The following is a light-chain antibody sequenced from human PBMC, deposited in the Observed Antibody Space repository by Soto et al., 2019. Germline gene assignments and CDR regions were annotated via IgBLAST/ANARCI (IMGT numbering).Light chain of an antibody. J-gene: IGLJ2*01. CDR1: SSDVGGYNY. CDR3: SSSTGSSTYVV. Sequence: QSALTQPASVSGSPGQSITISCTGTSSDVGGYNYVSWYQQHPGKAPKLMIYDVSNRPSGVSNRFSGSKSGNTASLTISGLQAADEDDYYCSSSTGSSTYVVFGGGTKVTVL. V-gene: IGLV2-14*01. CDR2: DVS.